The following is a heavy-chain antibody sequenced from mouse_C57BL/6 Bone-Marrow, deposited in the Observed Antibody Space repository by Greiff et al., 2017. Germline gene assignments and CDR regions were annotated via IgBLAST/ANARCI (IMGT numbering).Heavy chain of an antibody. D-gene: IGHD4-1*02. V-gene: IGHV1-63*01. CDR3: ARLPNSYAMDD. CDR2: IYPGGGYT. CDR1: GYTFTNYW. Sequence: QVQLQQSGAELVRPGTSVKMSCKASGYTFTNYWIGWAKQRPGHGLEWIGDIYPGGGYTNYNEKFKGKATLTADKSSSTAYMQFSSLTSEDSAIYYCARLPNSYAMDDWGQGTSVTVSS. J-gene: IGHJ4*01.